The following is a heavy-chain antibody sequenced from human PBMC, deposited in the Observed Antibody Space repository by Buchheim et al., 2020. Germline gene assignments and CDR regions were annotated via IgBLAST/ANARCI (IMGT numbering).Heavy chain of an antibody. Sequence: QVQLVQSGAEVKKPGASVKVSCKASGYTFTSYDMHWVRQAPGQGLAWMGIINPSGDSTNYAQKFQGRVTMTSDTSTCTVYMELSSLRSEDTAVYYCARTFSGNYGIDYWGQGTL. CDR2: INPSGDST. CDR3: ARTFSGNYGIDY. CDR1: GYTFTSYD. D-gene: IGHD1-26*01. J-gene: IGHJ4*02. V-gene: IGHV1-46*03.